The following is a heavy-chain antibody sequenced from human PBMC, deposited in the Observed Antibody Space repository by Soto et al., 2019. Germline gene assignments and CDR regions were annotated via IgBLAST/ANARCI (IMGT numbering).Heavy chain of an antibody. Sequence: SETLSLTCTVSGGSISSGGYYWSWIRQHPGKGLEWIGYIYYSGSTYYNPSLKSRVTISVDTSKNQFSLKLSSVTAADTAVYYCARERQYYYDSSGYDEAFDIWGQGTMVTVSS. CDR3: ARERQYYYDSSGYDEAFDI. V-gene: IGHV4-31*03. D-gene: IGHD3-22*01. J-gene: IGHJ3*02. CDR2: IYYSGST. CDR1: GGSISSGGYY.